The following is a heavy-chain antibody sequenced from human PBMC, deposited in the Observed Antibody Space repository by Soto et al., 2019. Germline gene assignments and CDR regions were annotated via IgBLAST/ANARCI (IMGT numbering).Heavy chain of an antibody. CDR1: GGTFSSYA. D-gene: IGHD3-22*01. V-gene: IGHV1-69*01. J-gene: IGHJ6*02. CDR2: IIPIFGTA. Sequence: QVQLVQSGAEVQKPGSSVKVSCKASGGTFSSYAISWVRQAPGQGLEWMGGIIPIFGTANYAQKFQGRVTITADESTSSAYMELSSLRSEDTAVYYCARPNYDDSSGYYGGYYYYGMDVWGQGTTVTVSS. CDR3: ARPNYDDSSGYYGGYYYYGMDV.